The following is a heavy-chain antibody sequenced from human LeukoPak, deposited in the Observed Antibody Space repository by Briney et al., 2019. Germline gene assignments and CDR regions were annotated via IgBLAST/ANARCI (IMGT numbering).Heavy chain of an antibody. CDR3: VRDMEHYYDSSGYYPRGSLDY. CDR2: INPSGGST. V-gene: IGHV1-46*01. J-gene: IGHJ4*02. CDR1: GYTFTSYY. D-gene: IGHD3-22*01. Sequence: ASVTVSCKSSGYTFTSYYMHWVRLAPGQGPEWMGIINPSGGSTSHAQKFQGRVTMTRDRSTSTVYMDLSSLRSEDTAVYYCVRDMEHYYDSSGYYPRGSLDYWGQGTLVTVSS.